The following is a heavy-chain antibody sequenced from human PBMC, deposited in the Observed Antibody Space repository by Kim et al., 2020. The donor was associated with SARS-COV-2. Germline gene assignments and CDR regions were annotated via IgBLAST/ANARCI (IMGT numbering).Heavy chain of an antibody. D-gene: IGHD2-15*01. CDR3: ARDQNIVVVVAATRSPNYYYYYGMDV. CDR2: IIPILGIA. J-gene: IGHJ6*02. Sequence: SVKVSCKASGGTFSSYAISWVRQAPGQGLEWMGRIIPILGIANYAQKFQGRVTITADKSTSTAYMELSSLRSEDTAVYYCARDQNIVVVVAATRSPNYYYYYGMDVWGQGTTVTVSS. V-gene: IGHV1-69*04. CDR1: GGTFSSYA.